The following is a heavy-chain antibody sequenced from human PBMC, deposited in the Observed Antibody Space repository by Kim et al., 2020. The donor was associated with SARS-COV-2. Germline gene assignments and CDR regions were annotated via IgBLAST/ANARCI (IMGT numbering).Heavy chain of an antibody. CDR2: ISAYNGNT. CDR1: GYTFTSYG. J-gene: IGHJ5*02. Sequence: ASVKVSCKASGYTFTSYGISWVRQAPGQGLEWMGWISAYNGNTNYAQKLQGRVTMTTDTSTSTAYMELRSLRSDDTAVYYCARDAGTPPEAPFLIAAAGTKLFDPWGQGTLVTVSS. V-gene: IGHV1-18*01. CDR3: ARDAGTPPEAPFLIAAAGTKLFDP. D-gene: IGHD6-13*01.